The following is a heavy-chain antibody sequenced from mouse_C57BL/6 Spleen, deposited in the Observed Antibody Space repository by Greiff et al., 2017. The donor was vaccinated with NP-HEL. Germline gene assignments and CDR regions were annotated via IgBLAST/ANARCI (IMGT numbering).Heavy chain of an antibody. CDR2: IDPSDSYT. CDR1: GYTFTSYW. CDR3: ARSTMVTTFDY. V-gene: IGHV1-69*01. D-gene: IGHD2-2*01. J-gene: IGHJ2*01. Sequence: QVQLKQPGAELVMPGASVKLSCKASGYTFTSYWMHWVKQRPGQGLEWIGEIDPSDSYTNYNQKFKGKSTLTVDKSSSTAYMQLSSLTSEDSAVYYCARSTMVTTFDYWGQGTTLTVSS.